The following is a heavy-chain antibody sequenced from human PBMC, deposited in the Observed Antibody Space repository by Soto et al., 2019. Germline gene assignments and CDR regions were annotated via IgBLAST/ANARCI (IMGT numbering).Heavy chain of an antibody. V-gene: IGHV4-39*01. D-gene: IGHD3-22*01. CDR3: AGTYYYDSSGYLAPFDP. J-gene: IGHJ5*02. CDR1: GDSIGTTHSY. Sequence: SETLSLPCTVSGDSIGTTHSYCAWIRQSPWKVLGWIVNIHYSGSTYYNPSLKSRVTISVDTSKNQFSLKLSSVTASDTAVYYCAGTYYYDSSGYLAPFDPWGQGTLVTVSS. CDR2: IHYSGST.